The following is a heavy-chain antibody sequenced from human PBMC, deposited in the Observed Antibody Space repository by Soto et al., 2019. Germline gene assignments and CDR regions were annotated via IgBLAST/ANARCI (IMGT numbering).Heavy chain of an antibody. V-gene: IGHV3-23*01. CDR2: ITATGGNT. Sequence: GGSLRLSCAASGFTFGTYSMTWVRQAPGKGLEWVAHITATGGNTYYADSVRGRFTISRDTSGNTLYLQMNSLRAEDTALYYCAKCMQAYWNYDAHHIWGQGTMVTVSS. D-gene: IGHD1-7*01. J-gene: IGHJ3*02. CDR1: GFTFGTYS. CDR3: AKCMQAYWNYDAHHI.